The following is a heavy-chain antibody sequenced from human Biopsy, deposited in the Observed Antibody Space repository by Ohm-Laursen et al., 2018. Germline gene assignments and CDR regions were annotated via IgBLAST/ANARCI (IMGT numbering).Heavy chain of an antibody. CDR3: AREGLDWDNRRYKGLDV. J-gene: IGHJ6*02. Sequence: SDTPSLTCTVSGDSISSDYWTWIRRPAGKGLEWIGRIYGSGSTNYNPSLRGRVTLSGDTSKNQVSLRLRSVTAADTAVYYCAREGLDWDNRRYKGLDVWGQGATVIVSS. V-gene: IGHV4-4*07. CDR2: IYGSGST. D-gene: IGHD1/OR15-1a*01. CDR1: GDSISSDY.